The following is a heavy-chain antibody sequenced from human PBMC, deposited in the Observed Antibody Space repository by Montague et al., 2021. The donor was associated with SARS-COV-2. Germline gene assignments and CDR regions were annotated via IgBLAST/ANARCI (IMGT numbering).Heavy chain of an antibody. D-gene: IGHD3-10*01. CDR1: GFTFSSYG. CDR2: IWYDGSNK. Sequence: SLSLSLSASGFTFSSYGMHWVRQAPGKGLEWVAVIWYDGSNKYYADSVKGRFTISRDNSKNTLYLQMNSLRAEDTAVYYCARDLRFGELYPDFDYWGQGTLVTVSS. J-gene: IGHJ4*02. V-gene: IGHV3-33*01. CDR3: ARDLRFGELYPDFDY.